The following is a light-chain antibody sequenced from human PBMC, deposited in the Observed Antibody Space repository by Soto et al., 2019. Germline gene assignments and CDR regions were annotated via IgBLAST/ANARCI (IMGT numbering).Light chain of an antibody. CDR2: DVS. J-gene: IGLJ1*01. CDR1: SSDVGGYNY. CDR3: SSYTSSSTPYV. V-gene: IGLV2-14*01. Sequence: QSALTQLASGSGSPGRSSTISCTENSSDVGGYNYVSWYQQHPGKAPKLMIYDVSNRPSGVSNRFSGSKSGNTASLTISGLQAEDEADYYCSSYTSSSTPYVFGTGTKVTVL.